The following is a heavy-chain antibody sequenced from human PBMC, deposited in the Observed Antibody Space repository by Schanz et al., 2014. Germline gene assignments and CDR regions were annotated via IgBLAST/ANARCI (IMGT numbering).Heavy chain of an antibody. CDR3: ARDGEAAAGCDY. V-gene: IGHV1-8*01. CDR2: MNPTTGNR. Sequence: QVQLVQSGAEVKKPGASVRVSCKASGYSFTTYDVNWVRQATGQGLEWMGWMNPTTGNRGYAQNFQGRVTMTRDTSTSTVYMELSSLRSEDTAVYYCARDGEAAAGCDYWGQGTLVTVSP. D-gene: IGHD6-13*01. CDR1: GYSFTTYD. J-gene: IGHJ4*02.